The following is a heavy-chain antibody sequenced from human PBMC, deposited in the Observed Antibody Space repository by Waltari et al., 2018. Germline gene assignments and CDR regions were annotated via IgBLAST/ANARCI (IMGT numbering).Heavy chain of an antibody. CDR2: INHSGST. D-gene: IGHD6-13*01. CDR3: ASLAAAGNQGGVDY. Sequence: QVQLQQWGAGLLKPSETLSLTCAVYGGSFSGYYWSWIRQPPGKGLEWIGEINHSGSTNSNPSLKSRVTISVDTSKNQFSLKLSSVTAADTAVYYCASLAAAGNQGGVDYWGQGTLVTVSS. J-gene: IGHJ4*02. V-gene: IGHV4-34*01. CDR1: GGSFSGYY.